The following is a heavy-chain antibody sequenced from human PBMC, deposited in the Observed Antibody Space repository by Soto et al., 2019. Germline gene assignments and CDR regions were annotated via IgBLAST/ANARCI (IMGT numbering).Heavy chain of an antibody. CDR3: ARRKQQQRGKNWFDP. D-gene: IGHD6-13*01. Sequence: QVQLVQSGAEVKKPGASVKVSCKASGYTFTSYDINWVRQATGQGLEWMGWMNPNSGNTGYAQKFQGRVTMTRNTSISTAYMELSRLRSEDTAVYYCARRKQQQRGKNWFDPWGQGTLVTVSS. CDR1: GYTFTSYD. J-gene: IGHJ5*02. CDR2: MNPNSGNT. V-gene: IGHV1-8*01.